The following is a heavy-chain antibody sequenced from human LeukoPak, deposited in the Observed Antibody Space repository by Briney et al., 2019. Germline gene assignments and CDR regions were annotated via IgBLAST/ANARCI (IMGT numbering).Heavy chain of an antibody. V-gene: IGHV3-7*04. J-gene: IGHJ4*02. CDR2: IKQDGSKK. D-gene: IGHD5-24*01. Sequence: GGSLRLSCVASGFAFSSYWMTWVRQAPGKGLEWVANIKQDGSKKSYVDSVKGRFTISRDNAKNSLYLQMNSLRAEDTAIYYCTRVGYIDEGIDYWGQGTLVTVSS. CDR3: TRVGYIDEGIDY. CDR1: GFAFSSYW.